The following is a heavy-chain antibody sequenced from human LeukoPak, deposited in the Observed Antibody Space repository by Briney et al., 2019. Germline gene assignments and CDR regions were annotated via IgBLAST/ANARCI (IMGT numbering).Heavy chain of an antibody. Sequence: SETLSLTCTVSGGSISSYYWSWIRQPPGKGLERIGYIYYSGSTNYNPSLNRRVTIPVDASKNQFSLKLSSVTAADTAVYYCAREYIAAAGTTGFDPWGQGTLVTVSS. V-gene: IGHV4-59*01. D-gene: IGHD6-13*01. J-gene: IGHJ5*02. CDR1: GGSISSYY. CDR2: IYYSGST. CDR3: AREYIAAAGTTGFDP.